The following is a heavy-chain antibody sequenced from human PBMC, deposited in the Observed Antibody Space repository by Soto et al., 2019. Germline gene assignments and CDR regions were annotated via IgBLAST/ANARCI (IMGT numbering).Heavy chain of an antibody. V-gene: IGHV4-39*01. CDR2: IYYSGST. CDR1: GGSISSSSYY. CDR3: ARGIKQWLVRGPPHFDY. J-gene: IGHJ4*02. Sequence: QLQLQESGPGLVKPSETLSLTCTVSGGSISSSSYYWGWIRQPPGKGLEWIGSIYYSGSTYYNPSLKSRVTLSVDTSKNQFSLKLSSVTAADTAVYYCARGIKQWLVRGPPHFDYWGQGTLVTVSS. D-gene: IGHD6-19*01.